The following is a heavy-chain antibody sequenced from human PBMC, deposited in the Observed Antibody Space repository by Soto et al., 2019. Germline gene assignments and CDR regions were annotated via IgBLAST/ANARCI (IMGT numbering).Heavy chain of an antibody. J-gene: IGHJ6*03. V-gene: IGHV4-34*01. CDR3: ARGSRYCSSTSCFPYYYYYYMDV. CDR1: GGSFSGYY. D-gene: IGHD2-2*01. Sequence: QVQLQQWGAGLLKPSETLTLTCAVYGGSFSGYYWSWIRQPPGKGLECIGEINHSGSTNYNPSLKSRVTISVDTSKNQFSLKLSSVTAADTAVYYCARGSRYCSSTSCFPYYYYYYMDVWGKGTTVTVSS. CDR2: INHSGST.